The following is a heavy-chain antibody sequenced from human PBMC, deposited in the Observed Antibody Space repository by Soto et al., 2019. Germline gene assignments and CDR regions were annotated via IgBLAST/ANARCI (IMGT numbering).Heavy chain of an antibody. J-gene: IGHJ6*03. V-gene: IGHV3-15*01. D-gene: IGHD2-15*01. CDR1: GFTFSNAW. CDR2: IKSKTDGGTT. CDR3: TTEFSPQDGYYDYMDV. Sequence: EVQLVESGGGLVKPGGSLRLSCAASGFTFSNAWMSWVRQAPGKGLEWVGRIKSKTDGGTTDYAAPVKGRFTISRDDSKNTLYLQMNSLKTEDTAVYYCTTEFSPQDGYYDYMDVWGKGTTVTVSS.